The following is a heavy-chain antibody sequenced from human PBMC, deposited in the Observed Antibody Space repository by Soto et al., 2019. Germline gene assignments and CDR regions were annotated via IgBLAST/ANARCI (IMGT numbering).Heavy chain of an antibody. D-gene: IGHD3-10*01. CDR3: AKDRRKWGPYYFDAFDI. CDR2: ISGSGGST. J-gene: IGHJ3*02. Sequence: PGGSLRLSCAASGFTFSSYAMSWVRQAPGKGLEWASAISGSGGSTYYADSVKGRFTISRDNSKNTLYLQMNSLRAEDTAVYYCAKDRRKWGPYYFDAFDIWGQGTMVTVSS. CDR1: GFTFSSYA. V-gene: IGHV3-23*01.